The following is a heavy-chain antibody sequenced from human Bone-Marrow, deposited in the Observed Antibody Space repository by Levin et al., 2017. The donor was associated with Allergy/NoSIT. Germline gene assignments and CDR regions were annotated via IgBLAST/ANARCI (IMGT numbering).Heavy chain of an antibody. V-gene: IGHV3-7*01. J-gene: IGHJ6*02. CDR1: GFTFSSYW. Sequence: PGGSLRLSCAASGFTFSSYWMSWVRQAPGKGLEWVANIKQDGSEKYYVDSVKGRFTISRDNAKNSLYLQMNSLRAEDTAVYYCARDQSVHGITGTYYYYGMDVWGQGTTVTVSS. D-gene: IGHD1-20*01. CDR3: ARDQSVHGITGTYYYYGMDV. CDR2: IKQDGSEK.